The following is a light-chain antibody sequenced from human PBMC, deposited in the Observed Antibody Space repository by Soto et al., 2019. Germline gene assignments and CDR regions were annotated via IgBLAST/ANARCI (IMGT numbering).Light chain of an antibody. Sequence: QSVLTQPPSVSGAPGQRVTISCTGNNSNLGAGYDVHWYQQLPGAAPKLVIFGNSNRPSGVSNRFSGSKSGNTASLTISGLQAEDEADYYCGSYASNIYVFGTGTKLTVL. V-gene: IGLV1-40*01. J-gene: IGLJ1*01. CDR3: GSYASNIYV. CDR2: GNS. CDR1: NSNLGAGYD.